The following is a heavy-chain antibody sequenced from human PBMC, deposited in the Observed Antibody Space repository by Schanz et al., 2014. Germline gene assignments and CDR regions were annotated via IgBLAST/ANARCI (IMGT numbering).Heavy chain of an antibody. CDR3: AKDHPSSGWPAFDV. V-gene: IGHV3-66*01. CDR1: GFTFSDHF. Sequence: EVKLVESGGGLVQPGGSLRLSCAASGFTFSDHFMDWVRQAPGKGLEWVSGITRQGTTYYADFVKGRFSISRDLSSNTLYLQMNSLRADDSAIYYCAKDHPSSGWPAFDVWGQGTQVTVSS. J-gene: IGHJ4*02. D-gene: IGHD6-19*01. CDR2: ITRQGTT.